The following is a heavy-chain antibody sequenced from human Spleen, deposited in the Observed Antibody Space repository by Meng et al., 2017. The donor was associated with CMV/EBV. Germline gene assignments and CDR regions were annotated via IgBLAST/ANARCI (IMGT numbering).Heavy chain of an antibody. V-gene: IGHV3-30*02. CDR3: AKDYNWGFDY. Sequence: GGSLRLSCAASGFPFNSYALHWVRQAPGKGLEWVALAHYLGDNTHYADSVRGRFTVSRDNFKNTVYLQMDGLRAEDTAIYYCAKDYNWGFDYWGQGTLVTVSS. D-gene: IGHD1-1*01. J-gene: IGHJ4*02. CDR2: AHYLGDNT. CDR1: GFPFNSYA.